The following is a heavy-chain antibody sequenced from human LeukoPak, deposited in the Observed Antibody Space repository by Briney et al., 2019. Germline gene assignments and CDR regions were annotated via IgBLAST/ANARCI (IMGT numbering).Heavy chain of an antibody. D-gene: IGHD3-10*01. CDR2: IGTAGDT. CDR3: ARSTMVRGVIAFDY. CDR1: GFTFSSYD. V-gene: IGHV3-13*01. Sequence: PGGSLRLSCAASGFTFSSYDMHWVRQATGKGLEWVSAIGTAGDTYYPGSVKGRFTISRENAKNSLYLQMNSLRAGDTAVYYCARSTMVRGVIAFDYWGQETLVTVSS. J-gene: IGHJ4*02.